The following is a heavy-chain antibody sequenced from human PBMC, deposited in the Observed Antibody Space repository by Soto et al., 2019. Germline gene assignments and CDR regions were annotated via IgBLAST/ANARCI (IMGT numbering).Heavy chain of an antibody. V-gene: IGHV5-51*01. CDR1: GYSFTSYW. Sequence: GESLKISCKGSGYSFTSYWIGWVRQMPGKGLEWMGIIYPGDSDTRYSPSFQGQVTISADKSISTAYLQWSSLKASDTAMYYCARLTSEGDNYGFIAENFDNWGQGTLVTVSS. D-gene: IGHD3-10*01. J-gene: IGHJ4*02. CDR2: IYPGDSDT. CDR3: ARLTSEGDNYGFIAENFDN.